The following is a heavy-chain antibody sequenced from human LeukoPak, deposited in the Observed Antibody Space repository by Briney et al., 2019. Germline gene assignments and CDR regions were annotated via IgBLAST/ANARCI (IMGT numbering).Heavy chain of an antibody. J-gene: IGHJ5*02. CDR1: GYSFTSYW. D-gene: IGHD6-13*01. Sequence: GESLKISCKGSGYSFTSYWIGWVRQMPGKGLEWMGIIYPGDSDTRYSPSFQGQVTISADKSISTAYLQWSSLKAPDTAMYYCARLVRISSTPRPSWFDPWGQGTLVTVSS. CDR3: ARLVRISSTPRPSWFDP. V-gene: IGHV5-51*01. CDR2: IYPGDSDT.